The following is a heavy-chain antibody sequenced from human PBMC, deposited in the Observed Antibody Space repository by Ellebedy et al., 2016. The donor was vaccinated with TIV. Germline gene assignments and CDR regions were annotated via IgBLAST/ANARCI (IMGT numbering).Heavy chain of an antibody. V-gene: IGHV4-59*01. D-gene: IGHD3-3*01. Sequence: SETLSLTXTVSGGSISTYYWSWIRQPPGKGLEWIGYIYYSGSTNYNPSLKSRVTISVDTSKNQFSLKLSSVTAADSAVYYCVRSEWYAMDVWGQGTTVTVSS. CDR2: IYYSGST. CDR1: GGSISTYY. CDR3: VRSEWYAMDV. J-gene: IGHJ6*02.